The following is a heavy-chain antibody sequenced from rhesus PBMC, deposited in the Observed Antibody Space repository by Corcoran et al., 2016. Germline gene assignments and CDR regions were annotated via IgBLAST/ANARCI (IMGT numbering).Heavy chain of an antibody. D-gene: IGHD2-39*02. CDR2: IKNKAEGGTA. Sequence: EVQLVESGGGLVQPGGSLRLSCAASGFTFSHYWMGWVRRAPGQGLDWVGRIKNKAEGGTAAYAESGKGRCTISRDDSKNTLYRQMNSLKTEDTAVYYCAREFPRGGFDYWGQGVLVTVSS. CDR1: GFTFSHYW. J-gene: IGHJ4*01. CDR3: AREFPRGGFDY. V-gene: IGHV3-16*01.